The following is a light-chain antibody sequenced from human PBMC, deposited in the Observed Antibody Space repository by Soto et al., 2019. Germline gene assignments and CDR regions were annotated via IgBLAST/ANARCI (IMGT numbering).Light chain of an antibody. Sequence: DIVMTQSPATLSVSLGEGATLSCRASQSVSRHLAWYQQKPGQAPRLLIYDASTRAAGVPDRFSGSGSGTEFSLTISSLQSEELGVYYCHQYNNWPRWTFAQGTKVEIK. CDR1: QSVSRH. CDR2: DAS. J-gene: IGKJ1*01. CDR3: HQYNNWPRWT. V-gene: IGKV3-15*01.